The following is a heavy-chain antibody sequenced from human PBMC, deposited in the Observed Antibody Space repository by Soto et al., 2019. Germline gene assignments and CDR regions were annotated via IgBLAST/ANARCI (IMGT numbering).Heavy chain of an antibody. D-gene: IGHD6-13*01. CDR2: IYYSGSS. CDR3: ARAGISLAAAARFDY. V-gene: IGHV4-39*07. J-gene: IGHJ4*02. Sequence: SETLSLTCTVSGGSISSSSYYWGWIRQPPGKGLEWIGSIYYSGSSNYNPSLKSRVTISIDTSKNQFSLNLNSVTAADTAVYFCARAGISLAAAARFDYWGQGTRVTVSS. CDR1: GGSISSSSYY.